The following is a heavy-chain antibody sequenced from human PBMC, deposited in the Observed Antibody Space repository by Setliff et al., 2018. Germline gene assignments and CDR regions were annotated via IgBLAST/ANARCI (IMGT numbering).Heavy chain of an antibody. CDR2: ISGYNGNT. Sequence: ASVKVSCKTSGYTFISYGISWVRQAPGQGLEWMGWISGYNGNTDYAQNFQGRVTMTTDTSTSTAYMELRSLRSDNTAVYYCARVPRLEWLLPTFDSWGQGTLVTVSS. CDR3: ARVPRLEWLLPTFDS. D-gene: IGHD3-3*01. V-gene: IGHV1-18*01. J-gene: IGHJ4*02. CDR1: GYTFISYG.